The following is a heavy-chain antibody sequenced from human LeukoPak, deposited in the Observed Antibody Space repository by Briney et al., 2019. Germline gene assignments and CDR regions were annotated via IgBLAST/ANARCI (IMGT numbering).Heavy chain of an antibody. CDR1: GYTFTDYY. Sequence: ASVKVSCKASGYTFTDYYMHWVRQAPGQGLEWMGRINPNSGGTNYAQKFQGRVTMTRDTSISTAYMELSRLRSDDTAVYYCARTARRTYCSGGSCYLRYGMDVWGQGTTVTVSS. D-gene: IGHD2-15*01. V-gene: IGHV1-2*06. CDR3: ARTARRTYCSGGSCYLRYGMDV. CDR2: INPNSGGT. J-gene: IGHJ6*02.